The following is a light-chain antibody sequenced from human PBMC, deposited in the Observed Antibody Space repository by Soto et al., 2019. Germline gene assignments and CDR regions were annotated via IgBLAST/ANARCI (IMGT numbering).Light chain of an antibody. J-gene: IGKJ4*01. CDR2: GAS. CDR3: QQYDKWPLT. CDR1: HSVDSN. V-gene: IGKV3D-15*01. Sequence: EIVMTQSPGTLSVSTGQGATLSCRASHSVDSNLAWYQQKPGQAPRLLIFGASTRPTGTPDRFSGSGSGTEFTLTISSLQSEDFAVYYCQQYDKWPLTFGGGTKVDIK.